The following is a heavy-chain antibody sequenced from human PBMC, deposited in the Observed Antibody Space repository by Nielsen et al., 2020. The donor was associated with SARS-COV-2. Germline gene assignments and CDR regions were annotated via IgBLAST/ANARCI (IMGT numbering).Heavy chain of an antibody. CDR3: AREHFVGGLGIVVVISTILDY. Sequence: ASVKVSCKASGYTFTRYYMHWVRQAPGQGLEWMGIINPSGGSTSYAQKFQGRVTMTRDTSMSTVYMELSSLRSEDTAVYYCAREHFVGGLGIVVVISTILDYWGQGTLVTVSS. V-gene: IGHV1-46*01. D-gene: IGHD3-22*01. CDR1: GYTFTRYY. J-gene: IGHJ4*02. CDR2: INPSGGST.